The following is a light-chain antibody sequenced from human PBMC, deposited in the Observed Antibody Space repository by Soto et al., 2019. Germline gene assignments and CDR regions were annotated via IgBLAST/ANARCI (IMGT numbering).Light chain of an antibody. CDR2: GAS. CDR3: QQFSSYPLT. V-gene: IGKV3-20*01. Sequence: EIVLTPSPGTLSLSPGERATLSCRASQRLSSNYLAWFQQKPGQAPRLLIYGASSRATGIPDRFSGSGSGTDFTLTISRLEPENFAVYYCQQFSSYPLTFGGGTKVDIK. J-gene: IGKJ4*01. CDR1: QRLSSNY.